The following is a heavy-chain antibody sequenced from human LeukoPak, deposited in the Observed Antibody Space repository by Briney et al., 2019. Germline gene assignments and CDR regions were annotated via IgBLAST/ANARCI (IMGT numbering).Heavy chain of an antibody. CDR2: INSDGSST. Sequence: GGSLRLSCAASGFTFSSYWMHWVRQAPGKGLVWVSRINSDGSSTSYADSVKGRFTISRDNAKNTPYLQMNSLRAEDTAVYYCARDQRWLQLLDPYGMDVWGQGTTVTVSS. CDR3: ARDQRWLQLLDPYGMDV. CDR1: GFTFSSYW. J-gene: IGHJ6*02. V-gene: IGHV3-74*01. D-gene: IGHD5-24*01.